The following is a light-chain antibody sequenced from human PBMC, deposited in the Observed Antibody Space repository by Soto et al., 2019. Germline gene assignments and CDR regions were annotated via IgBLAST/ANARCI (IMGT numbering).Light chain of an antibody. CDR1: HSISSW. J-gene: IGKJ3*01. Sequence: DIQMTQSPSTLSASVGDRVTITCRASHSISSWLAWYHQKPGKAPKLLIYKASSLESGVPSRFSGSGSGTEFTLTLSSLQPDDLATYYCQQYNSSPFTFGPGTKVDIK. CDR3: QQYNSSPFT. CDR2: KAS. V-gene: IGKV1-5*03.